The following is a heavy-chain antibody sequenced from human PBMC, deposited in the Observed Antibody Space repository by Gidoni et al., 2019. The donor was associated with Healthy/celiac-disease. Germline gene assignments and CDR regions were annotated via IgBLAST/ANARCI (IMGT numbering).Heavy chain of an antibody. V-gene: IGHV1-69*08. CDR2: IIPILGIA. CDR3: AREISGYCGGDRYGGFAFDI. D-gene: IGHD2-21*02. CDR1: GGTFSSYT. J-gene: IGHJ3*02. Sequence: QVQLVQSGAEVKKPGSSVKVSCKASGGTFSSYTISWVRQAPGQGLEWMGRIIPILGIANYAQKFQGRVTITADKSTSTAYMELSSLRSEDTAVYYCAREISGYCGGDRYGGFAFDIWGQGTMVTVSS.